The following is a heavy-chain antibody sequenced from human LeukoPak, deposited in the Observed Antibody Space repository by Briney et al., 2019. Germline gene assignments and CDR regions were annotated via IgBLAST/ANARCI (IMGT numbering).Heavy chain of an antibody. D-gene: IGHD6-6*01. J-gene: IGHJ4*02. Sequence: SGPTLVNPTQTLTLTCTFSGCSLSTGGMWVSWIRQPRGKALEWLAPIDWYDAKYYSTSLKARLTISKDTSTNQVVLTMPTMDPVDTATYYCARTSYSSSSECFFDYWGQGTLVTVSS. CDR3: ARTSYSSSSECFFDY. CDR1: GCSLSTGGMW. V-gene: IGHV2-70*01. CDR2: IDWYDAK.